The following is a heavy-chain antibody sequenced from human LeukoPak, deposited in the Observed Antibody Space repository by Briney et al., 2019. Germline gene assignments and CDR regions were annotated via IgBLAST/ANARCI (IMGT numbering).Heavy chain of an antibody. D-gene: IGHD2-15*01. CDR1: GFTVSSNY. J-gene: IGHJ3*01. V-gene: IGHV3-66*02. Sequence: GGSLRLSCAASGFTVSSNYMSWVRQAPGEGLEWVSVIYSGGSPYHADSVKGRFTISTDNSKNTLYLQINSLRAVDTAVYYCAGDMSHTCGAFDLWGQGTMHSVSS. CDR3: AGDMSHTCGAFDL. CDR2: IYSGGSP.